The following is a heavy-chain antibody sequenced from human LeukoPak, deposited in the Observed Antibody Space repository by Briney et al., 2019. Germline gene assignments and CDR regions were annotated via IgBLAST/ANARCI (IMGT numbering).Heavy chain of an antibody. J-gene: IGHJ4*02. CDR2: ISGSGGST. CDR3: AKTPIRCSSTSCSTAY. CDR1: GFTFSSYA. D-gene: IGHD2-2*01. V-gene: IGHV3-23*01. Sequence: GGSLRLSCAASGFTFSSYAMSWVRRAPGKGLEWVSAISGSGGSTYYADSVKGRFTISRDNSKNTLYLQMNSLRAEDTAVYYCAKTPIRCSSTSCSTAYWGQGTLVTVSS.